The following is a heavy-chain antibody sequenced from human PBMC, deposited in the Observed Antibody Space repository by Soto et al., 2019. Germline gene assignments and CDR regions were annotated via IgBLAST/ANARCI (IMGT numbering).Heavy chain of an antibody. Sequence: QVLLVQSGAEVREPGSSVNVSCKASGGTFNSYAISWVRQAPGQGLEWMGGIIPDFGTGNSARKFRGRVSITADASTTTVYMGLSGLTLEDTAVYYCARERGGYNRGDFEFWGQGTQVTVSS. V-gene: IGHV1-69*01. D-gene: IGHD1-26*01. J-gene: IGHJ4*02. CDR3: ARERGGYNRGDFEF. CDR2: IIPDFGTG. CDR1: GGTFNSYA.